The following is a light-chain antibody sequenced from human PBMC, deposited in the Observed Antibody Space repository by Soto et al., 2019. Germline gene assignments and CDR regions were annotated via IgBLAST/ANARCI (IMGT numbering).Light chain of an antibody. J-gene: IGKJ1*01. CDR1: QSISSW. CDR3: QQYYTYPWT. V-gene: IGKV1-5*01. Sequence: DIQMTQSPSTLSASVGDRVTITCRASQSISSWLAWYQQKPGKAPNLLIYDASSLESGVPSRFSGSGSGTEFTLTISSLQPDDFATYCCQQYYTYPWTFGQGTKVDFK. CDR2: DAS.